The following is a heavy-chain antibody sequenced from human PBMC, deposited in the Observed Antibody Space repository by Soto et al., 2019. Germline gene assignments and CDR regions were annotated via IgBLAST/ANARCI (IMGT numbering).Heavy chain of an antibody. J-gene: IGHJ4*02. CDR3: ARLVGGNFDH. CDR2: ISGSAAST. V-gene: IGHV3-23*01. Sequence: EVQLLESGGGLVQPGGSLRLSCAASGFTFYNYAMSWVRQAPGKGLEWVSVISGSAASTYYADSVKGRFTVSRDNSKNTLFLQMNSLRAEDTAVYYCARLVGGNFDHWGQGTLDTVSS. CDR1: GFTFYNYA. D-gene: IGHD4-17*01.